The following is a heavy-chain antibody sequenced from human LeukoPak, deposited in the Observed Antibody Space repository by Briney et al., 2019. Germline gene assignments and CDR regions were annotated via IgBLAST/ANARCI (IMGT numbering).Heavy chain of an antibody. D-gene: IGHD3-22*01. CDR3: AKAYYYDSSGPDY. V-gene: IGHV3-30*02. CDR2: IRYDGSNK. Sequence: GGSLRLSCAASGFTFSSYGMDWVRQARGKGVEGGAFIRYDGSNKYYADSVKGRLTICRENSKKTVYMQMDSQRAGDTAVYYCAKAYYYDSSGPDYWGQGTLVTVSS. J-gene: IGHJ4*02. CDR1: GFTFSSYG.